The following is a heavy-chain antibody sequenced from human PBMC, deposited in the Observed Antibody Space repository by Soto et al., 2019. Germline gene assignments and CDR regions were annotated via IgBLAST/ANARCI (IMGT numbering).Heavy chain of an antibody. CDR1: GYTFTSYG. J-gene: IGHJ4*02. Sequence: QVQLVQSGAEVKKPGASVKVSCKASGYTFTSYGISWVRQAPGQGLEWMGWISAYNGNTNYAQKLQGRVTMTTDTSTSTAYMELRSLRADDTAVYYCARDWPHCSGGSCYFWYDYWGQGTLVTVSS. CDR3: ARDWPHCSGGSCYFWYDY. D-gene: IGHD2-15*01. V-gene: IGHV1-18*01. CDR2: ISAYNGNT.